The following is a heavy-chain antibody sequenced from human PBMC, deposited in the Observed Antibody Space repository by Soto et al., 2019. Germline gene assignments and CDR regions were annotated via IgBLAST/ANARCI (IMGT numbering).Heavy chain of an antibody. CDR3: ARDPIYDFWSGYYRGGDAFDI. V-gene: IGHV1-69*13. J-gene: IGHJ3*02. CDR1: GGTFSSYA. D-gene: IGHD3-3*01. Sequence: SVKVSCKASGGTFSSYAISWVRQAPGQGLEWMGGIIPIFGTANYAQKFQGRVTITADESTSTAYMELSSLRSEDTAVYYCARDPIYDFWSGYYRGGDAFDIWGQGTMVTVSS. CDR2: IIPIFGTA.